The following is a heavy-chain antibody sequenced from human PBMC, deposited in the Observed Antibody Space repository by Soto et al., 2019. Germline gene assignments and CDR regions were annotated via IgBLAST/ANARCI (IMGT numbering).Heavy chain of an antibody. CDR3: ARGVMLTGYYNWFDP. Sequence: SETLSLTCTVSGGSIISYYWSWIRQPAGKGLEWIGRIYTSGSTNYNPSLKSRVTMSVDTSKNQFSLKLSSVTAADTAVYYCARGVMLTGYYNWFDPWGKGTLVTVS. J-gene: IGHJ5*02. V-gene: IGHV4-4*07. D-gene: IGHD3-9*01. CDR2: IYTSGST. CDR1: GGSIISYY.